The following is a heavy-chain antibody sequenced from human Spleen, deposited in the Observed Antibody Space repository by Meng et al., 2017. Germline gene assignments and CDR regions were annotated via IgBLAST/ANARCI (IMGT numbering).Heavy chain of an antibody. CDR1: GYTFTTFW. CDR3: ARPPQRGYSYGFDY. D-gene: IGHD5-18*01. CDR2: IYPGDSET. J-gene: IGHJ4*02. V-gene: IGHV5-51*01. Sequence: GESLKISCKASGYTFTTFWIAWVRQMPGKALEWMGIIYPGDSETRYSPSFQDQVTISADKSISTAYLQWSSLKASDTAMYYCARPPQRGYSYGFDYWGPGTLVTVSS.